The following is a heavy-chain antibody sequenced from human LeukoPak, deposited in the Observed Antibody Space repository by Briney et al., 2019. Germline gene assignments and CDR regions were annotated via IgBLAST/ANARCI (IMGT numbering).Heavy chain of an antibody. J-gene: IGHJ4*02. D-gene: IGHD3-3*01. CDR2: ISYDGSNK. CDR1: GFTFSSYA. Sequence: GGSLRLSCAASGFTFSSYAMHWVRQAPGKGLEGVAVISYDGSNKYYADSVKGRFTISRDNSKNTLYLQMNSLRAEDTAVYYCARARARRVIMSSIDYWGQGTLVTVSS. CDR3: ARARARRVIMSSIDY. V-gene: IGHV3-30*04.